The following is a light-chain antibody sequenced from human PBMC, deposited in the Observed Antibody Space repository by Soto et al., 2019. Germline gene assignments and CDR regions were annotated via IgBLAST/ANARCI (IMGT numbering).Light chain of an antibody. CDR3: QPYEALVLS. CDR1: QDITDY. J-gene: IGKJ4*01. V-gene: IGKV1-33*01. CDR2: NAS. Sequence: DIQMTQSPSSLSASVGDRVTITCQASQDITDYLNWYQQKPGKAPRLLIYNASNLETGVPPRFSGSGSGTDFTFTISSLQAEDLATYYCQPYEALVLSFGGGTKVEIK.